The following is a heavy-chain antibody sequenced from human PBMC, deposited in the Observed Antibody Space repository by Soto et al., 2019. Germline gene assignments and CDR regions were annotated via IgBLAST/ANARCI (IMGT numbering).Heavy chain of an antibody. CDR2: ISSSGSTI. Sequence: PGGSLRLSCAASGFTFSRYEMNWVRQAPGKGLEWISYISSSGSTIYYADSVKGRFTISRDNAKNSLYLQMSSLRAEDTAIYYCVRDRGDYYMGYYFDYWGQGALVTVSS. V-gene: IGHV3-48*03. CDR1: GFTFSRYE. CDR3: VRDRGDYYMGYYFDY. D-gene: IGHD3-3*01. J-gene: IGHJ4*02.